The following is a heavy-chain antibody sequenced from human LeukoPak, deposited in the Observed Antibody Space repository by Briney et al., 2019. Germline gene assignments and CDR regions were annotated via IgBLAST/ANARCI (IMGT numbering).Heavy chain of an antibody. Sequence: PGGSLRLSCAASGFTFSTYAMTWVRQAPGKGLEWVSAISGSVGTTYYADSVKGRFTISRDNSKNTLYLQMNSLRAEDTAVYYRAKAFLGYCSGGSCFDFDYWGQGTLVTVSS. J-gene: IGHJ4*02. D-gene: IGHD2-15*01. CDR2: ISGSVGTT. CDR1: GFTFSTYA. V-gene: IGHV3-23*01. CDR3: AKAFLGYCSGGSCFDFDY.